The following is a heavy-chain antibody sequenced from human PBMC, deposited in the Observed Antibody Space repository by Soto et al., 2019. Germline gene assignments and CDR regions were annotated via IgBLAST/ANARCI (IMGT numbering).Heavy chain of an antibody. J-gene: IGHJ4*02. D-gene: IGHD4-17*01. CDR3: ARWRDYGGNFYFDY. CDR2: INYSGST. V-gene: IGHV4-34*09. Sequence: SDTLSLTCAVYGWSFSGYCWSWIRQHPGKGLEWIGDINYSGSTNYNPSLKSRVTISVDTSKNQFSLKLSSVTAADTAVYYCARWRDYGGNFYFDYWGQGTLVTVSS. CDR1: GWSFSGYC.